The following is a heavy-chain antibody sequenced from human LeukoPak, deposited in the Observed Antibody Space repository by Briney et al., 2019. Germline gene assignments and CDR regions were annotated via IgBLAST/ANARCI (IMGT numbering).Heavy chain of an antibody. J-gene: IGHJ4*02. CDR1: GGTFSSYA. Sequence: SVKVSCKASGGTFSSYAISWVRQAPGQGLEWMGGVIPIFGTANYAQKFQGRVTITADESTSTAYMELSSLRSEDTAVYYCAREGAVRGALFNYFDYWGQGTLVTVSS. CDR2: VIPIFGTA. D-gene: IGHD3-10*01. V-gene: IGHV1-69*13. CDR3: AREGAVRGALFNYFDY.